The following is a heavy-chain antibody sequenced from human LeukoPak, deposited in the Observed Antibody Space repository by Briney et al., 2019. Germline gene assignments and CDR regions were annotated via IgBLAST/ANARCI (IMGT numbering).Heavy chain of an antibody. CDR3: ARVVLGGYHRADY. CDR1: GFTFSSYS. Sequence: GGSLRLSCAASGFTFSSYSMNWVRQAPGKGLEWVSSISSSSSYIYYADSVKGRFTISRDNAKNSLYLQMNSLRAEDTAVYYCARVVLGGYHRADYWGQGTLVTVSS. CDR2: ISSSSSYI. J-gene: IGHJ4*02. D-gene: IGHD5-12*01. V-gene: IGHV3-21*01.